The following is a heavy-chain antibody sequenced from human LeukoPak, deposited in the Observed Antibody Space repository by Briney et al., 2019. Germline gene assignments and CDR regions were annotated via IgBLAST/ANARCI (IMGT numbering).Heavy chain of an antibody. D-gene: IGHD3-16*02. J-gene: IGHJ4*02. V-gene: IGHV1-2*02. CDR2: INPNSGGT. Sequence: ASVKVSCKASGYTFTGYYMHWVRQAPGQGLEWMGWINPNSGGTNYAQKFQGRVTMTRDTSISTAYMELSRLRSNDTAVYYCARGPYDYVWGSYRPGYYFDYWGQGTLVTVSS. CDR1: GYTFTGYY. CDR3: ARGPYDYVWGSYRPGYYFDY.